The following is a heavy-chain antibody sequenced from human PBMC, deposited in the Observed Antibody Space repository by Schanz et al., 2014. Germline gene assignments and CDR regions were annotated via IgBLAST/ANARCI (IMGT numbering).Heavy chain of an antibody. V-gene: IGHV3-23*01. CDR3: ARDLSSLIQGDV. Sequence: EVQLLESGGGLVQPGGSLRLSCAASGFSFSIFAMTWVRQAPGQGLEWVSTISGSGGDTYPADSVKGRFTISRDNSKNTLYLQMNSLRAEDTAVYFCARDLSSLIQGDVWGKGTTVTVSS. D-gene: IGHD2-2*01. CDR1: GFSFSIFA. CDR2: ISGSGGDT. J-gene: IGHJ6*04.